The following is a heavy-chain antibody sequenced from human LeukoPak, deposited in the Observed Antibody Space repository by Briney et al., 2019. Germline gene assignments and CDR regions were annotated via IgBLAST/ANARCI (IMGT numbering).Heavy chain of an antibody. Sequence: SETLSLTCTVSDYSISSGYYWGWIRQPPGKGLEWIGSIYHSGSTYYNPSLKSRVTISVDTSKNQFSLKLSSVTAADTAVYYCARAGVLWFGDCALDYWGQGTLVTVSS. CDR2: IYHSGST. D-gene: IGHD3-10*01. CDR1: DYSISSGYY. V-gene: IGHV4-38-2*02. CDR3: ARAGVLWFGDCALDY. J-gene: IGHJ4*02.